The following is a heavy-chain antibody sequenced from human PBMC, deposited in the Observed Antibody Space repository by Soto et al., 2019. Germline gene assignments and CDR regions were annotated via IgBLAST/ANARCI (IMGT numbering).Heavy chain of an antibody. V-gene: IGHV1-8*01. J-gene: IGHJ3*02. D-gene: IGHD4-4*01. CDR2: MNPNSGNT. CDR1: GYTFTSYD. Sequence: QVQLVQSGAEVKKPGASVKVSCKASGYTFTSYDINGVRQATGQGLEWMGWMNPNSGNTGYAQKFHGRVTMTRNTSISTAYMELIRRRSDDTVVYYFATQSDTVTFGDFEIWGQGTKVTLSS. CDR3: ATQSDTVTFGDFEI.